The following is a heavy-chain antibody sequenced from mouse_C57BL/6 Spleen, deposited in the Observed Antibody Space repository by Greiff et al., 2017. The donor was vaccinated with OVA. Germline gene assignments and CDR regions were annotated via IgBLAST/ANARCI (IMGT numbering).Heavy chain of an antibody. V-gene: IGHV1-63*01. CDR2: IYPGGGYT. J-gene: IGHJ1*03. Sequence: QVQLQQSGAELVRPGTSVKMSCKASGYTFTNYWIGWAKQRPGHGLEWIGDIYPGGGYTNYNEKFKGKATLTADKSSSTAYMQFSSLTSEDSAIYYCARSITTVYFDVWGTGTTVTVSS. CDR1: GYTFTNYW. D-gene: IGHD1-1*01. CDR3: ARSITTVYFDV.